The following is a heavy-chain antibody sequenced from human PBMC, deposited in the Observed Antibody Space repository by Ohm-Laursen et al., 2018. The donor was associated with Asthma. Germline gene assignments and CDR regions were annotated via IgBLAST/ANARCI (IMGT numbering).Heavy chain of an antibody. CDR2: ISSTGGSR. V-gene: IGHV3-48*03. J-gene: IGHJ6*02. CDR1: GFTFSNYS. Sequence: GSLRLSCAASGFTFSNYSMNWVRQAPGKGLEWVAYISSTGGSRHYTDSVKGRFTISRDQANNALYLQMENLRAEDTAVYYCTRLNQPFSFFYSMDVWGRGTTVTVSS. D-gene: IGHD3-3*01. CDR3: TRLNQPFSFFYSMDV.